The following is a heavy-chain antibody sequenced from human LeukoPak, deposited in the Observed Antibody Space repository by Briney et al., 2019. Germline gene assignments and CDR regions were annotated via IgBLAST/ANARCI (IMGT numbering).Heavy chain of an antibody. CDR2: ISGSGGST. V-gene: IGHV3-23*01. D-gene: IGHD3-3*01. CDR1: GFTFSSYA. Sequence: GGSLRLSCAASGFTFSSYAMSWVRQAPGKGLEWVSAISGSGGSTYYADSVKGRFTISRDNSKNTLYLRMNSLRAEDTAVYYCAKDLRGPAFWSGYQTLYYYYGMDVWGQGTTVTVSS. J-gene: IGHJ6*02. CDR3: AKDLRGPAFWSGYQTLYYYYGMDV.